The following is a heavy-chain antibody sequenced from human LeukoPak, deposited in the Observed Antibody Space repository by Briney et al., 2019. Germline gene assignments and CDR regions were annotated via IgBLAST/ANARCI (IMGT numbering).Heavy chain of an antibody. Sequence: GRSLRLSCAASGFTFSSYAMHWVRQAPGKGLEWVAVISYDGSNKYYADSVKGRFTISRDNSKNTLYLQMNSLRAEDTAVYYCARSFGGEQQLGYYYYYGIDVWGQGTTVTVSS. CDR3: ARSFGGEQQLGYYYYYGIDV. CDR2: ISYDGSNK. D-gene: IGHD6-13*01. J-gene: IGHJ6*02. CDR1: GFTFSSYA. V-gene: IGHV3-30-3*01.